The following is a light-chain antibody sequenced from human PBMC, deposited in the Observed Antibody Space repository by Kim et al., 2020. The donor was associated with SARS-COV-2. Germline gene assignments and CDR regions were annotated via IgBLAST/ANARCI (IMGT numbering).Light chain of an antibody. V-gene: IGLV3-1*01. CDR1: KLGHKY. CDR3: QAWDSSTAV. CDR2: QDS. Sequence: SVSPEQTASITCAGDKLGHKYACWYQQKPGQPPVLVIYQDSKRPSGIPERFSGSNSGNTATLTISGTQAMDEADYYCQAWDSSTAVFGGGTQLTVL. J-gene: IGLJ2*01.